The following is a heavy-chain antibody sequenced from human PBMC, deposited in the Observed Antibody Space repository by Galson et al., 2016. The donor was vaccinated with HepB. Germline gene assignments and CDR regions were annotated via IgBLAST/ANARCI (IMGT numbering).Heavy chain of an antibody. CDR3: ETSRYSDRSDY. J-gene: IGHJ4*01. Sequence: SETLSLTCTVSGASINSSSYYWGWIRQPPGKGLEWIGSIYYSGRTYYNPSLKSRVTISVDTSKSRFSLNLSSVTAADTAVYYCETSRYSDRSDYWGHGALVTVSS. D-gene: IGHD3-22*01. V-gene: IGHV4-39*01. CDR1: GASINSSSYY. CDR2: IYYSGRT.